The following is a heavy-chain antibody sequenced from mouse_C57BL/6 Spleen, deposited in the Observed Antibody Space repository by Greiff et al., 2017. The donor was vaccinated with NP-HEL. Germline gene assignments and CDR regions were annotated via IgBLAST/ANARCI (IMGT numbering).Heavy chain of an antibody. CDR3: ARHETTVVATDYAMDY. D-gene: IGHD1-1*01. Sequence: VQLQESGAELVKPGASVKLSCKASGYTFTEYTIHWVKQRSGQGLEWIGWFYPGSGSIKYNEKFKDKATLTADKSSSTVYMELSRLTSEDSAVYFCARHETTVVATDYAMDYWGQGTSVTVSS. CDR2: FYPGSGSI. CDR1: GYTFTEYT. J-gene: IGHJ4*01. V-gene: IGHV1-62-2*01.